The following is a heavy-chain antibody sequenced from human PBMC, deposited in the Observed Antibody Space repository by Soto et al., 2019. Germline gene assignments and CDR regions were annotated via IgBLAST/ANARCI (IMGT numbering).Heavy chain of an antibody. J-gene: IGHJ5*02. CDR3: ARGVRLGVSNWFDP. D-gene: IGHD3-16*01. CDR2: IYYSGST. V-gene: IGHV4-30-4*01. CDR1: GGSISSGDYY. Sequence: PSETLSLTCTVSGGSISSGDYYWSWIRQPPGKGLEWIGYIYYSGSTYYNPSLKSRVTISVDTSKNQFSLKLSSVTAADTAVYYCARGVRLGVSNWFDPWGQGTLVTVSS.